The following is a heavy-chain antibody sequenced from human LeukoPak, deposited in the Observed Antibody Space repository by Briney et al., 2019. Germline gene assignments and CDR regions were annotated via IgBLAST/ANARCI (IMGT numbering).Heavy chain of an antibody. Sequence: GGSLRLSCAASGFTFSTYGMHWVRQAPGKGLEWVSFLRYDGSNKYYADSVKGRFTISRDNAKNSLYLQMNSLRAEDTAVYYCARFFSVPWSPFDYWGQGTLVTVSS. J-gene: IGHJ4*02. CDR3: ARFFSVPWSPFDY. CDR2: LRYDGSNK. V-gene: IGHV3-30*02. D-gene: IGHD2-8*02. CDR1: GFTFSTYG.